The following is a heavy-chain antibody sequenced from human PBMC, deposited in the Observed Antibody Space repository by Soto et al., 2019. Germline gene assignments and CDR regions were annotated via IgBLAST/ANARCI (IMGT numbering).Heavy chain of an antibody. D-gene: IGHD6-13*01. J-gene: IGHJ4*02. CDR1: GGTFSSYA. Sequence: SVKVSCKASGGTFSSYAISWVRQAPGQGLEWMGGIIPIFGTANHAQKFQGRVTITADESTSTAYMELSSLRSEDTAVYYCARVSGAPIDSSSWYYFDYWGQGTLVTVSS. V-gene: IGHV1-69*13. CDR2: IIPIFGTA. CDR3: ARVSGAPIDSSSWYYFDY.